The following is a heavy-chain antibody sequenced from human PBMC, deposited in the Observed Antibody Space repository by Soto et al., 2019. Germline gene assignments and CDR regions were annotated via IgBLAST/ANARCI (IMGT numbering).Heavy chain of an antibody. Sequence: XGSLRLSCTAAGVILSKYAMSLVRQAPGKGLDWVSSISDSGDTTHYADSVKGRFTISRDNSNNTLYLQMKSLTAEDTAIYFCARDRWFDHWGQESLVRVSS. CDR3: ARDRWFDH. V-gene: IGHV3-23*01. CDR2: ISDSGDTT. J-gene: IGHJ5*02. CDR1: GVILSKYA.